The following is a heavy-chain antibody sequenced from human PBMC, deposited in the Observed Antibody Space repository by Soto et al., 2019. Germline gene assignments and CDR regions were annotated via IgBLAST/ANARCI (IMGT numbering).Heavy chain of an antibody. CDR3: AKGVNYYDSSGYYSYYYNGMDV. V-gene: IGHV3-23*01. D-gene: IGHD3-22*01. CDR2: TSGSGGST. CDR1: GFRFSTYA. Sequence: GGSLRLSCAASGFRFSTYAMTWVRQAPGKGLEWVSATSGSGGSTYYADSVQGRFSISRDNSKNTLYLQMNSLRAEDTAVYYCAKGVNYYDSSGYYSYYYNGMDVWGQGTTVTVSS. J-gene: IGHJ6*02.